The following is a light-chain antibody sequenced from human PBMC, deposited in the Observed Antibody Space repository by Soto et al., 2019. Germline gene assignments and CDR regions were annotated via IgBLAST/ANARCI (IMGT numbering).Light chain of an antibody. J-gene: IGKJ1*01. Sequence: DIQVTQSPSSLSASVGDRVTITCRTSQNINIFLNWYQQKPGRAPMVVISAASNLESGVPSRFSGRGSGTEFTLTISSLQPDDFATYYCQHYNSYSEAFGQGTKVDI. CDR3: QHYNSYSEA. CDR1: QNINIF. CDR2: AAS. V-gene: IGKV1-5*01.